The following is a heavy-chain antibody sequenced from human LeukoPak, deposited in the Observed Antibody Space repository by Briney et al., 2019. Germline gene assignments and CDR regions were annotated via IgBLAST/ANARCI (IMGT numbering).Heavy chain of an antibody. Sequence: SETLSLTCSVSGGSISSSNYYWGWIRRPPGKGLEWIGTIYYSGSTYYNPSLKSRVTISVDTSKSQFSLNLKSVTAADTAVYYCARLLKDEGNDYPRYLDYWGQGTLVTVSS. CDR2: IYYSGST. CDR3: ARLLKDEGNDYPRYLDY. V-gene: IGHV4-39*01. J-gene: IGHJ4*02. D-gene: IGHD3-16*01. CDR1: GGSISSSNYY.